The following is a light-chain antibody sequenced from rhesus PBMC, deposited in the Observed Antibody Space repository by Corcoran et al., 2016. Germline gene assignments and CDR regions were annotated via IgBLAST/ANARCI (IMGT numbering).Light chain of an antibody. CDR3: QQYSNWWT. J-gene: IGKJ1*01. CDR2: GAT. V-gene: IGKV3-42*03. Sequence: EIVLTQSPATLSLSPGERATLSCRASQSVRSSLAWYQQKPGQVPRLLIYGATRRATGIPDRFSGSGSGTDFTLTISSLETEDFAVYYCQQYSNWWTFGQGTKVEIK. CDR1: QSVRSS.